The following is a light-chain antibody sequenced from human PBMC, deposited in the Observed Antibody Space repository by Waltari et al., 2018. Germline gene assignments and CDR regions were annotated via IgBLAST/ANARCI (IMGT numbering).Light chain of an antibody. CDR2: DNG. J-gene: IGLJ2*01. CDR1: NIGSKR. V-gene: IGLV3-21*02. CDR3: QVWDSSRDHVV. Sequence: SYVLTQPPSVSVAPGQTATITCGGHNIGSKRVHWYRQKPGQAPVLVVYDNGDRPSGIPERFSGSNSGNTAPLTISRVEAGDEADYYCQVWDSSRDHVVFGGGTKLTVL.